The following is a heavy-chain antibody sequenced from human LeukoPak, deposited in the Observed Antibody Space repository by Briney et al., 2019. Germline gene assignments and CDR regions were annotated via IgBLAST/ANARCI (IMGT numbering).Heavy chain of an antibody. CDR3: ASGHGDYVGY. CDR2: IIPIFGTA. CDR1: GNTFIGYY. D-gene: IGHD4-17*01. J-gene: IGHJ4*02. V-gene: IGHV1-69*05. Sequence: SVKVSCKTSGNTFIGYYMHWVRQAPGQGLEWMGRIIPIFGTANYAQKFQGRVTITTDESTSTAYMELSSLRSEDTAVYYCASGHGDYVGYWGQGTLVTVSS.